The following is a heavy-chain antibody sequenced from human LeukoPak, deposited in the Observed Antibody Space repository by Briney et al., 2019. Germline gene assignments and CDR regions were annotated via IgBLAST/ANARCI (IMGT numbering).Heavy chain of an antibody. Sequence: SGTLSLTCTVSGGSISSSSYYWGWIRQPPGKGLEWIGSIYYSGSTYYNPSLKSRVTISVDTSKNQFSLKLSSVTAADTAVYYCARVGEAAAGVDYWGQGTLVTVSS. J-gene: IGHJ4*02. CDR1: GGSISSSSYY. V-gene: IGHV4-39*01. D-gene: IGHD6-13*01. CDR3: ARVGEAAAGVDY. CDR2: IYYSGST.